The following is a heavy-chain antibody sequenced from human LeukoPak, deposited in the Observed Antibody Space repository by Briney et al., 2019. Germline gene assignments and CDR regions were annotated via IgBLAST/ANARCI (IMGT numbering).Heavy chain of an antibody. J-gene: IGHJ3*02. Sequence: ASVKLSCKASGGTFSSYAISWVRQAPGQGLEWMGGIIPIFGTANYAQKFQGRVTITTDESTSTAYMELSSLRSEDTAVYYCARSYYYGSGSYYRPDAFDIWGQGTMVTVSS. D-gene: IGHD3-10*01. CDR1: GGTFSSYA. CDR3: ARSYYYGSGSYYRPDAFDI. V-gene: IGHV1-69*05. CDR2: IIPIFGTA.